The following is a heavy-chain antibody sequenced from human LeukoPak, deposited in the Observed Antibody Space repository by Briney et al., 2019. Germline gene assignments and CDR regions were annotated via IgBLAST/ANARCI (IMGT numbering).Heavy chain of an antibody. J-gene: IGHJ5*02. CDR1: GGSISSSSYY. CDR2: IYYSGST. Sequence: SETLSLTCTVSGGSISSSSYYWGWIRQPPGKGLEWIGSIYYSGSTYYNPSLKSRVTISVDTSKNQFSLKLSSVTAADTAVYYRARQFDYGDYVGIGWFDPWGQGTLVTVSS. V-gene: IGHV4-39*01. CDR3: ARQFDYGDYVGIGWFDP. D-gene: IGHD4-17*01.